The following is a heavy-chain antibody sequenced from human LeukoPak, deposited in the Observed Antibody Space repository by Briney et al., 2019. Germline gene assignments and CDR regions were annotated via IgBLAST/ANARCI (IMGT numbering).Heavy chain of an antibody. CDR1: GFTFSSYW. V-gene: IGHV3-74*01. CDR2: IDSDGSST. D-gene: IGHD4-17*01. Sequence: PGGSLRLSCAASGFTFSSYWMHWVRQAPGKGLVWVSRIDSDGSSTSYADSVKGRFTISKDSAKNTLYLQMNSLRAEDTAVYYCARDKSGGSVTTSFDYWGQGTLVTVSS. CDR3: ARDKSGGSVTTSFDY. J-gene: IGHJ4*02.